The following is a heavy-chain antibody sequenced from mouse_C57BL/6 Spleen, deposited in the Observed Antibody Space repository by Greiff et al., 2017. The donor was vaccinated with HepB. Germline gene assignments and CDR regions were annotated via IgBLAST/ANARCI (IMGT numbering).Heavy chain of an antibody. Sequence: QVQLQQSGAELVRPGASVKLSCKASGYTFTDYYINWVKQRPGQGLEWIARIYPGSGNTYYNEKFKSKATLTVDTSSSTAYMQLSSLTSEDSAVYYCARRGIYYYGSSPYYAMDYWGQGTSVTVSS. CDR1: GYTFTDYY. CDR2: IYPGSGNT. J-gene: IGHJ4*01. D-gene: IGHD1-1*01. CDR3: ARRGIYYYGSSPYYAMDY. V-gene: IGHV1-76*01.